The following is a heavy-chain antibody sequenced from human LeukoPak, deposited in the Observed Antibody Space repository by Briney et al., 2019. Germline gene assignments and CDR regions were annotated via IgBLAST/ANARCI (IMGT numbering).Heavy chain of an antibody. CDR3: TREKVLRYFDWLLTDY. V-gene: IGHV3-21*03. J-gene: IGHJ4*02. Sequence: PGGSLRLSCATAGFTFNNAWMSWVRQAPGKGLEWVSSISSSSSYIYYADSVKGRFTISRDNAKNSLYLQMNSLKTEDTAVYYCTREKVLRYFDWLLTDYWGQGTLVTVSS. D-gene: IGHD3-9*01. CDR2: ISSSSSYI. CDR1: GFTFNNAW.